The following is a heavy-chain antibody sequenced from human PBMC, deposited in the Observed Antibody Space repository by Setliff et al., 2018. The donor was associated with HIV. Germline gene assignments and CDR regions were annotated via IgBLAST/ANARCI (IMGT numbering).Heavy chain of an antibody. CDR3: ARPLLRTNPVDGILGNWFDS. J-gene: IGHJ5*01. CDR1: GVTFDEYG. V-gene: IGHV3-20*04. Sequence: LRLSCAASGVTFDEYGMTWFRQGPGKGLEWVSSIDWNGDTTRYADSVKGRFAISRDNAKNSLYLHMNSLRAEDTALYYCARPLLRTNPVDGILGNWFDSWGVGTLVTVSS. CDR2: IDWNGDTT. D-gene: IGHD2-8*01.